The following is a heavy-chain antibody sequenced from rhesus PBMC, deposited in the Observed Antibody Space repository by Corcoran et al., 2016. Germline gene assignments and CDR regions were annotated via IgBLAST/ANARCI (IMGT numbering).Heavy chain of an antibody. CDR1: GFTFSSYD. D-gene: IGHD6-25*01. Sequence: EVQLVESGGGLVQPGGSLRLSCAASGFTFSSYDMSWVRQAPGKVLEWVSLNSYTGKPIYYADSVKVRFTISRDNSKNTLSLQMNSLRTEDTAVYYCAILGIAAAGDFDYWGQGVLVTVSS. CDR2: NSYTGKPI. V-gene: IGHV3-136*01. CDR3: AILGIAAAGDFDY. J-gene: IGHJ4*01.